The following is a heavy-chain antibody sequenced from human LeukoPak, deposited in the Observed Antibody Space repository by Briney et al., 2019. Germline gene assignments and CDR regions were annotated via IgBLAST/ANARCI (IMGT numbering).Heavy chain of an antibody. J-gene: IGHJ3*02. D-gene: IGHD4-23*01. CDR2: IIPILGIA. V-gene: IGHV1-69*04. Sequence: SVKVSCKASGGTFSSYAISWVRQAPGQGLGWMGRIIPILGIANYAQKFQGRVTITADKSTSTAYMELSSLRSEDTAVYYCARGPTVVNDAFDIWGQGTMVTVSS. CDR1: GGTFSSYA. CDR3: ARGPTVVNDAFDI.